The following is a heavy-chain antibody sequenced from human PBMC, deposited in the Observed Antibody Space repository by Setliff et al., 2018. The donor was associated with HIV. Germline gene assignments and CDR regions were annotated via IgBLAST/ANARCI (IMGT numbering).Heavy chain of an antibody. D-gene: IGHD4-17*01. V-gene: IGHV1-18*01. J-gene: IGHJ6*03. CDR2: ISGFNGKI. CDR1: GYTFSSYG. CDR3: ARDLGGEHDYADPAYMDV. Sequence: ASVKVSCKASGYTFSSYGISWVRQAPGQGLEWMGWISGFNGKINYAENFQGRVTLTTDSSASTAHMELWSLTSDDTAVYYCARDLGGEHDYADPAYMDVWGKGTTVTVS.